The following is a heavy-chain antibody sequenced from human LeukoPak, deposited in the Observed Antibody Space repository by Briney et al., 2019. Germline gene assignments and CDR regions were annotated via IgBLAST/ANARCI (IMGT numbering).Heavy chain of an antibody. D-gene: IGHD2-2*01. CDR3: ATRGDIVVVPAAT. CDR1: GYTFTGYY. J-gene: IGHJ5*02. CDR2: INPNSGGT. V-gene: IGHV1-2*02. Sequence: GASVKVSCKASGYTFTGYYMHWVRQAPGHGLEWMGWINPNSGGTNYAQKFQGRVTMTRDTSISTAYMELSRLRSDDTAVYYCATRGDIVVVPAATWGQGTLVTVSS.